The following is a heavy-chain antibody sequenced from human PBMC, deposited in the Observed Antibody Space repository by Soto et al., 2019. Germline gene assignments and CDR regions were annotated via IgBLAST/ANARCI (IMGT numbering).Heavy chain of an antibody. V-gene: IGHV3-30-3*01. CDR2: ISYDGSNK. Sequence: GGSLRLSCAASGFTFSSYAMHWVRQAPGKGLEWVAVISYDGSNKYYADSVKGRFTISRDNSKNTLYLQMNSLRAEDTAVYYCARDFGTGTHTTVLDYWGQGTLVTVSS. CDR1: GFTFSSYA. J-gene: IGHJ4*02. D-gene: IGHD1-1*01. CDR3: ARDFGTGTHTTVLDY.